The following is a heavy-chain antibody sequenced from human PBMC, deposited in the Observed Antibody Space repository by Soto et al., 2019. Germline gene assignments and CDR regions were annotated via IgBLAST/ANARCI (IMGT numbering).Heavy chain of an antibody. CDR2: INAGNGNT. CDR3: ARVKFDEDAVGSFDI. CDR1: GYTFTSYA. J-gene: IGHJ3*02. V-gene: IGHV1-3*01. D-gene: IGHD1-26*01. Sequence: ASVKVSCKASGYTFTSYAMHWVRQAPGQRLEWMGWINAGNGNTKYSQKFQGRVTITRDTSASTAYMELSSLRSEDTAVYYCARVKFDEDAVGSFDISCPGTMLTVSS.